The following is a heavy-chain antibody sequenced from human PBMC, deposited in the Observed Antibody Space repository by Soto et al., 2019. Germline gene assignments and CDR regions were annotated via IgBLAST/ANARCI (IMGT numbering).Heavy chain of an antibody. CDR2: IYHSGST. D-gene: IGHD5-12*01. Sequence: QLQLQESGSGLVKPLQTLSLTCAVSSGSISSGGYSWRWIRQPPGKGLEWIGYIYHSGSTYYNPSLKSRVTISVDRSKNQFSLKLSSVTAADTAVYYCASGSVATTPFDHWGQGTLVTVSS. J-gene: IGHJ4*02. V-gene: IGHV4-30-2*01. CDR1: SGSISSGGYS. CDR3: ASGSVATTPFDH.